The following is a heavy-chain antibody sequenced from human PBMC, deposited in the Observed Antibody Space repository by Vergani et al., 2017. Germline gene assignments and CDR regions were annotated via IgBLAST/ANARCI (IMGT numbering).Heavy chain of an antibody. J-gene: IGHJ4*02. CDR2: VSGSSATP. V-gene: IGHV3-23*01. CDR3: TKCSRGYTGYFFDY. D-gene: IGHD5-12*01. CDR1: GFSFPGYA. Sequence: EVQLLDSGGGLVQPGGSLRLSCEASGFSFPGYAMSWVRQAPGKGLEGVSSVSGSSATPYYADSVKGRFIISRDNSKNTLHLQMNSLRADDTAVYYCTKCSRGYTGYFFDYWGQGTLATVSS.